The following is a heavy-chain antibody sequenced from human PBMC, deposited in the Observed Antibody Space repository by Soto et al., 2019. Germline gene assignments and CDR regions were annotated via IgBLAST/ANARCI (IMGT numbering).Heavy chain of an antibody. V-gene: IGHV1-69*01. CDR2: IIPIFGTA. CDR3: ARSQGGSSSLDIYYSYYYGMDV. Sequence: QVQLVQSGAEVKKPGSSVKVSCKAPGGTFSSYAISWVRQAPGQGLEWMGGIIPIFGTAKYAQKFQGRVTITADESTSTGYMELSSLISEDTAVYYCARSQGGSSSLDIYYSYYYGMDVWGHGTTVTVSS. D-gene: IGHD2-15*01. J-gene: IGHJ6*02. CDR1: GGTFSSYA.